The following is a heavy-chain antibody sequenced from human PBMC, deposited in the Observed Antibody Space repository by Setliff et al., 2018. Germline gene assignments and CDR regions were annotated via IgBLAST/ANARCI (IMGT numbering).Heavy chain of an antibody. CDR2: IKQDGSEK. CDR3: ARSPRYSSSWMSRN. J-gene: IGHJ4*02. CDR1: RFTFSSYW. Sequence: PGGSLRLSCAASRFTFSSYWMSWVRQAPGKGLEWVANIKQDGSEKYYVDSVKGRFTISRDNAKNSLYLQMNSLRAEDTAVYYCARSPRYSSSWMSRNWGQGTLVTVSS. D-gene: IGHD6-13*01. V-gene: IGHV3-7*01.